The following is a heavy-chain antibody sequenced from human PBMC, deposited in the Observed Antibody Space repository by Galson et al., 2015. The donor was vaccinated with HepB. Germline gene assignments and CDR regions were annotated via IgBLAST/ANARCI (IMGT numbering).Heavy chain of an antibody. CDR1: GYKITSYY. CDR2: INPSGGST. D-gene: IGHD3-10*01. CDR3: ARGVLLWDGPDY. V-gene: IGHV1-46*01. Sequence: SVKVSCKASGYKITSYYMHWVRQAPGQGLEWMGIINPSGGSTDYAQKFRGRLTMTRDTSTSTVFMELSSLRSEDTAVYHCARGVLLWDGPDYWGQGTLVTVSS. J-gene: IGHJ4*02.